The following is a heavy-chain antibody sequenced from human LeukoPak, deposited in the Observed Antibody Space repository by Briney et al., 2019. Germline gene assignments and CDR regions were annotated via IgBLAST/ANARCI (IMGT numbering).Heavy chain of an antibody. Sequence: GGSLRLSCAASGFTFSNAWMSWVRQAPGKGLEWVGRIKSKTDGGTTDYAAPVKGRFTISRDDSKNTLYLQMNSLKTEDTAVYYCTTEYYYDSSGYPTDIYFDYWGQGTLVTVSS. CDR1: GFTFSNAW. V-gene: IGHV3-15*01. CDR2: IKSKTDGGTT. J-gene: IGHJ4*02. D-gene: IGHD3-22*01. CDR3: TTEYYYDSSGYPTDIYFDY.